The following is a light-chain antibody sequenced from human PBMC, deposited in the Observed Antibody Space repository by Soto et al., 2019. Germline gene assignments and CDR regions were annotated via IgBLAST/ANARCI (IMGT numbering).Light chain of an antibody. CDR1: SSNIGSNI. CDR3: SSWDASLNAVL. Sequence: QAVLSQPPSACGTPGQRVTISCSGRSSNIGSNIVNWYQQLPGTAPKLLIYSNDQRPSGVPDRFSGSKSGTSASLAISGLQSEDEADYYCSSWDASLNAVLFGGGTQLTVL. CDR2: SND. J-gene: IGLJ2*01. V-gene: IGLV1-44*01.